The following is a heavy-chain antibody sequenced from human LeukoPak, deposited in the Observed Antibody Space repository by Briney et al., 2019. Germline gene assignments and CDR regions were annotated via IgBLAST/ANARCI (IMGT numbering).Heavy chain of an antibody. J-gene: IGHJ4*02. CDR2: IYPGDSDT. V-gene: IGHV5-51*01. Sequence: GGSLKISCKGSGYRFTSYWIGWVRQMPGKGLEWMGIIYPGDSDTRYSPSFQGQVTISADKSISTAYLQWSSLKASDTAMYYCVRDGRYCSGGSCYGPFDYWGQGTLVTVSS. D-gene: IGHD2-15*01. CDR3: VRDGRYCSGGSCYGPFDY. CDR1: GYRFTSYW.